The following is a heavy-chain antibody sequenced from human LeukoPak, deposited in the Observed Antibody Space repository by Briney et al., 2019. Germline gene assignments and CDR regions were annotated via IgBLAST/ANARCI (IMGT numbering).Heavy chain of an antibody. CDR1: GYTFTSYD. V-gene: IGHV1-8*01. CDR2: MNPNSGNT. D-gene: IGHD1-26*01. CDR3: ARALYSGSYYHWFDP. Sequence: ASVKVSCKASGYTFTSYDINWVRQATGQGLEWMGWMNPNSGNTGYAQKFQGRVTMTRDTSTSTVYMELSSLRSEDTAVYYCARALYSGSYYHWFDPWGQGTLVTVSS. J-gene: IGHJ5*02.